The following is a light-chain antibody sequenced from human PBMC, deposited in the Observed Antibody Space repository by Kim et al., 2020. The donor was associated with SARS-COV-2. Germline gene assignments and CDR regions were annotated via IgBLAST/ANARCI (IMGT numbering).Light chain of an antibody. J-gene: IGLJ2*01. CDR3: GTWDISLSIVL. CDR2: DNN. CDR1: SSNIGNNG. Sequence: GQKVTISCSGSSSNIGNNGVSWYQQLPGTAPKLLIYDNNKRPSGIPDRFSGSKSGTSATLGITGLQTGDEADYFCGTWDISLSIVLFGGGTQLTVL. V-gene: IGLV1-51*01.